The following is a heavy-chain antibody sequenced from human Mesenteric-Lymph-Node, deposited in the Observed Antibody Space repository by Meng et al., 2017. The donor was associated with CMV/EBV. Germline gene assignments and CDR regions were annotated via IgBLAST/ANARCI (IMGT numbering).Heavy chain of an antibody. CDR2: INYSGSA. Sequence: SDGYVRSMIRQQPGKGLEWIGYINYSGSAYYNPSIKSRLIISADTSKNHFSLKLTSVTAADTAVYYCARSYYYDGSGYYEAEYFQHWGQGTLVTVSS. J-gene: IGHJ1*01. D-gene: IGHD3-22*01. CDR1: SDGYV. V-gene: IGHV4-31*02. CDR3: ARSYYYDGSGYYEAEYFQH.